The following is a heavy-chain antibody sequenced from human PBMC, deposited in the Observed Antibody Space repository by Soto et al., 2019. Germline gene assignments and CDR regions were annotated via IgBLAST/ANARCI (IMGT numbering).Heavy chain of an antibody. CDR3: AKTKYQLLYGEWFDP. CDR2: ISYDGSNK. CDR1: GFTFSSYG. Sequence: PGGSLRLSCAASGFTFSSYGMHWVRQAPGEGLEWVAVISYDGSNKYYADSVKGRFTISRDNSKNTLYLQMNSLRAEDTAVYYCAKTKYQLLYGEWFDPWGQGTLVTVSS. V-gene: IGHV3-30*18. D-gene: IGHD2-2*02. J-gene: IGHJ5*02.